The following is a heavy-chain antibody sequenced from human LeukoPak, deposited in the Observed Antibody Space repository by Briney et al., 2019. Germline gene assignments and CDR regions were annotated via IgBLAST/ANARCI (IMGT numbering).Heavy chain of an antibody. V-gene: IGHV1-24*01. CDR3: ATGLRGFGDFDY. CDR1: GYTLTDLS. J-gene: IGHJ4*02. D-gene: IGHD3-10*01. CDR2: FDPEVGET. Sequence: GASVKVSCKVSGYTLTDLSMHWVRQAPGKGLECVGGFDPEVGETIYAQKFQGRVTLTEDTSTDTAYMDLSSLTSEDTAVYYCATGLRGFGDFDYWGQGTLVTVSS.